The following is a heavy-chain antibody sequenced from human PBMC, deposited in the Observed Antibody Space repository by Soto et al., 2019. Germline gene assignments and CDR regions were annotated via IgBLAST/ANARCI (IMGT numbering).Heavy chain of an antibody. J-gene: IGHJ3*02. V-gene: IGHV1-2*02. CDR2: INPNSGDT. Sequence: VASVKVSCKASGYTLSDYYLQWVRQAPGQGLEWMGWINPNSGDTNYAQKFQGRVTLTRDTSINTAYMELTSLKLDDTAVYYCAREGGGIAAAGAGDDSFGIWGQGTMVTVSS. CDR3: AREGGGIAAAGAGDDSFGI. CDR1: GYTLSDYY. D-gene: IGHD6-13*01.